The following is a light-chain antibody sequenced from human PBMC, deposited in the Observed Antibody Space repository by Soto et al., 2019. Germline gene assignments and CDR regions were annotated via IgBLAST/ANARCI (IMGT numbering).Light chain of an antibody. CDR2: LNSDGSH. Sequence: QPVLTQSPSASASLGASVKLTCTLSSGHSNYAIAWHQQQPEKGPRYLMKLNSDGSHSKGDGIPDRFSGSSSGAERYLTISSLLSEDEADYYCQTWGTGLYVVFGGGTKLTVL. CDR3: QTWGTGLYVV. J-gene: IGLJ2*01. V-gene: IGLV4-69*01. CDR1: SGHSNYA.